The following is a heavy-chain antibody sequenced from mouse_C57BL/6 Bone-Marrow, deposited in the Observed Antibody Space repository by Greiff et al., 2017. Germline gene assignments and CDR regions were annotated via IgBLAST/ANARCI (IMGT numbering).Heavy chain of an antibody. Sequence: VQLQQSGAELVRPGASVKLSCTASGYNINDDYMHWVKQRPEQGLEWIGWIDPANGDTEYASKFQGKATITADTSSNTAYLQLSSLTSEDTAVYYCSTVVHYWGQGTTLTVSS. CDR1: GYNINDDY. D-gene: IGHD1-1*01. V-gene: IGHV14-4*01. J-gene: IGHJ2*01. CDR2: IDPANGDT. CDR3: STVVHY.